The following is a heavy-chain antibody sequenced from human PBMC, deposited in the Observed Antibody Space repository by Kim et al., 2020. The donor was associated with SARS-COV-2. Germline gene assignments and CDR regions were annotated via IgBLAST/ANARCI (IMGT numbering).Heavy chain of an antibody. V-gene: IGHV1-2*02. Sequence: ASVKVSCKASGYTFTGYYMNWVRQAPGQGLEWMGWINPKTGATNYAQKFQGRVIIYRDTSITTAHMQLSGLRYDDTAVYYCARGYYDIPNAHVDHWGQGTLVTVSS. CDR3: ARGYYDIPNAHVDH. J-gene: IGHJ4*02. CDR2: INPKTGAT. D-gene: IGHD3-9*01. CDR1: GYTFTGYY.